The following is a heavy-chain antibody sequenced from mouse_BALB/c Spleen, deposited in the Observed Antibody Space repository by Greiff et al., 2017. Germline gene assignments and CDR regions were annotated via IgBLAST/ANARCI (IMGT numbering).Heavy chain of an antibody. CDR3: TPHYYGSSYGY. J-gene: IGHJ2*01. V-gene: IGHV6-6*02. Sequence: DVKLQESGGGLVQPGGSMKLSCVASGFTFSNYWMNWVRQSPEKGLEWVAEIRLKSNNYATHYAESVKGRFTISRDDSKSSVYLQMNNLRAEDTGIYYCTPHYYGSSYGYWGQGTTLTVSS. CDR1: GFTFSNYW. D-gene: IGHD1-1*01. CDR2: IRLKSNNYAT.